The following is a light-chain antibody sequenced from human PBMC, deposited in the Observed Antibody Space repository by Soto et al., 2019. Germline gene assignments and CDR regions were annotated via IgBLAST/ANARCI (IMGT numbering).Light chain of an antibody. CDR2: DVS. CDR3: CSYAGSYTYV. V-gene: IGLV2-11*01. Sequence: QSALTQPRSVSGSPGQSVTISCTGTSCDVGGYNYVSWYQQHPGKAPKLMIYDVSERPSGVPDRFSGSKSGNTASLTISGLQAEDEADYYCCSYAGSYTYVFGTGTKLTVL. J-gene: IGLJ1*01. CDR1: SCDVGGYNY.